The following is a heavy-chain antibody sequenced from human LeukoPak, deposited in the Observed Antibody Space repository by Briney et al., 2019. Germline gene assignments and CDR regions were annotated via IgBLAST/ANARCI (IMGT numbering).Heavy chain of an antibody. D-gene: IGHD3-10*01. CDR1: GYTFTSYH. CDR3: AALNLYYGADY. CDR2: INLSGGST. J-gene: IGHJ4*02. V-gene: IGHV1-46*01. Sequence: ASVKVSCKASGYTFTSYHMHWVRQAPGQGLEWMGKINLSGGSTTYAQKFQGRVTITRDMPTSTAYMELSSLRSEDTAVYYCAALNLYYGADYWGQGTLVTVSS.